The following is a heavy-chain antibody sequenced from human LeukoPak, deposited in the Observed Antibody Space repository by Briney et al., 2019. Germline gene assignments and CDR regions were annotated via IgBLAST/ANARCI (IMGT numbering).Heavy chain of an antibody. Sequence: GGTLRLSCAASGFTFSGFAMSWIRQAPGKGLEWVAFIRYDGSNKYYADSVKGRFTISRDNSKNTLYLQMNSLRAEDTAVYYCAKDWTPKYYYGSGSYYKDYYYMDVWGKGTTVTISS. CDR3: AKDWTPKYYYGSGSYYKDYYYMDV. D-gene: IGHD3-10*01. CDR2: IRYDGSNK. CDR1: GFTFSGFA. V-gene: IGHV3-30*02. J-gene: IGHJ6*03.